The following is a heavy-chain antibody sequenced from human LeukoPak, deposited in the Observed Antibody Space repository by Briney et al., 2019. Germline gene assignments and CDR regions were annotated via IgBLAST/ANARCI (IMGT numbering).Heavy chain of an antibody. CDR1: GGSISSYY. D-gene: IGHD1-26*01. J-gene: IGHJ3*02. CDR3: ARDTRESGGYGDAFDI. Sequence: SETLSLTCTVSGGSISSYYWSWIRQPPGKGLEWIGYIYYSVSTNYTPSLKSRVTISVDTSKNQFSLKMSSVSAADTAVYYCARDTRESGGYGDAFDIWGQGTMVTVSS. V-gene: IGHV4-59*01. CDR2: IYYSVST.